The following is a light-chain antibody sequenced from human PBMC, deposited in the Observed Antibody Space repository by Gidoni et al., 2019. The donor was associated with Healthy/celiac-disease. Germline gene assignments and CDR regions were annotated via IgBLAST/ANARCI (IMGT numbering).Light chain of an antibody. J-gene: IGKJ5*01. CDR2: GAS. Sequence: EIVFTQSPGPLSLSPGERATLSCSASQSVSSSYLAWYQQKPGQAPRLLIYGASSRATGIPDRFSGSGSGTDFTLTISRLEPEDFAVYYCQQYGSSLITCGQGTRLEIK. CDR3: QQYGSSLIT. V-gene: IGKV3-20*01. CDR1: QSVSSSY.